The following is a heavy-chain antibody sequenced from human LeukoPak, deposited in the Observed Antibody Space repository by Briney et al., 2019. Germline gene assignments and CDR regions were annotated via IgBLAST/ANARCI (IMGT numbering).Heavy chain of an antibody. CDR2: MNPNSGNT. CDR3: ARDDYGDSKGRFDP. CDR1: GYTFTSYG. J-gene: IGHJ5*02. V-gene: IGHV1-8*02. D-gene: IGHD4-17*01. Sequence: ASVKVSCKASGYTFTSYGISWVRQATGQGLEWMGWMNPNSGNTGYAQKFQGRVTMTRNTSISTAYMELSSLRSEDTAVYYCARDDYGDSKGRFDPWGQGTLVTVSS.